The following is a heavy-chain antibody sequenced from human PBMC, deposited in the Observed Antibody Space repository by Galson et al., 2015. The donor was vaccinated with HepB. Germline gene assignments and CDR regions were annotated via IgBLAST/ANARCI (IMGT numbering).Heavy chain of an antibody. CDR1: GGTFSSYA. D-gene: IGHD6-13*01. J-gene: IGHJ6*02. CDR2: IIPIFGTA. CDR3: ARVTYSSPEYYYYGMDV. Sequence: SVKVSCKASGGTFSSYAISWVRQAPGQGLEWMGGIIPIFGTANYAQKFQGRVTITADESTSTAYMELSSLRSEDTAVYYCARVTYSSPEYYYYGMDVWGQGTTVTVSS. V-gene: IGHV1-69*13.